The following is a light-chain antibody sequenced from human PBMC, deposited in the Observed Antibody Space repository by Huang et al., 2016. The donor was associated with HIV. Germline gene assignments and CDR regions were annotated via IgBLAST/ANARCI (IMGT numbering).Light chain of an antibody. Sequence: AIRLTQSPSSLSASTGDRVPITFRASPGISSYLAWYQQKPGKAPKLLISSASTLQSGVPPRFSGSGFGTDFTLTISSLQSEDLGTYHCQQYYTYPHSFGQGTKLEIK. CDR2: SAS. CDR1: PGISSY. J-gene: IGKJ2*03. V-gene: IGKV1-8*01. CDR3: QQYYTYPHS.